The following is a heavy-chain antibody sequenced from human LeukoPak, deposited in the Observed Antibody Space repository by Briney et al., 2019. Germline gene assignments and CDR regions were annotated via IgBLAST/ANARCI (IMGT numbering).Heavy chain of an antibody. D-gene: IGHD6-13*01. Sequence: SETLSLTCTVSGGSISSSSYYWGWIRQPQGKGLEWIVSIYYSGSTYYNPPLKSRVTISVDTSKNQFSLKLSSVTAADTAVYYCASIGTRSEYYWGQGTLVTVSS. V-gene: IGHV4-39*01. J-gene: IGHJ4*02. CDR2: IYYSGST. CDR1: GGSISSSSYY. CDR3: ASIGTRSEYY.